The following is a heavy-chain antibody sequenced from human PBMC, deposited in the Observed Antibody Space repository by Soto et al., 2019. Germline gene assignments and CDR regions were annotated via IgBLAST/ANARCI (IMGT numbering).Heavy chain of an antibody. CDR3: ARVLRGYSGFEDYYDY. J-gene: IGHJ4*02. CDR1: GFTFSSYD. V-gene: IGHV3-13*04. D-gene: IGHD5-12*01. Sequence: PGGSLRLSCAASGFTFSSYDMHWVRRPTGKGLEWVSAIGTAGDTYYPDSVKGRFTISRENAKNSLYLQMNSLRAGDTAVYYCARVLRGYSGFEDYYDYWGQGALVTVSS. CDR2: IGTAGDT.